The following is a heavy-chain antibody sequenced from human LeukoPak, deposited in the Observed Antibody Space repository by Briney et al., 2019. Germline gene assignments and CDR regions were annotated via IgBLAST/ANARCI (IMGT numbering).Heavy chain of an antibody. J-gene: IGHJ4*02. CDR2: IYSGGST. Sequence: GGSLRLSCAASGFTVSSNYMSWVRQAPGKGLDWVSVIYSGGSTYYADSVKGRFTISRDNSKNTLYLQMNSLRAEDTAVYYCTRARSGGTDYWGQGTLVTVSS. CDR1: GFTVSSNY. V-gene: IGHV3-53*01. D-gene: IGHD2-15*01. CDR3: TRARSGGTDY.